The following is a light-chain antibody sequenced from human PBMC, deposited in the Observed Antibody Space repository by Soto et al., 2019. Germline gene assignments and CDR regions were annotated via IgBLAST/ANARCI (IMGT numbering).Light chain of an antibody. V-gene: IGLV2-8*01. CDR3: SSYTGGNPSYV. CDR1: NSDIGEYNY. CDR2: EVT. Sequence: QSALTQPPSASGSPGQSVTIPCTGTNSDIGEYNYVSWYQQHPGKVPKLLIYEVTKRPSGVPDRFSGSKSGNTASLTVSGLQAEDEADYYCSSYTGGNPSYVFGTGTKLTVL. J-gene: IGLJ1*01.